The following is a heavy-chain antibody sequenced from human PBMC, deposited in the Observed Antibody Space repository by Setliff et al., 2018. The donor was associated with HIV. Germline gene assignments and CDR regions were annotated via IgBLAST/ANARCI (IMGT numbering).Heavy chain of an antibody. Sequence: TLSLTCAVYGGSFSGYYWSWIRQPPGKGLEWIGEINHSGSTNYNPSLESRVTISVDTSKNQFSLKLSSVTAADTAVYYCARAQGVVVPAATGFDPWGQGTLVTVSS. CDR1: GGSFSGYY. CDR2: INHSGST. CDR3: ARAQGVVVPAATGFDP. J-gene: IGHJ5*02. V-gene: IGHV4-34*01. D-gene: IGHD2-2*01.